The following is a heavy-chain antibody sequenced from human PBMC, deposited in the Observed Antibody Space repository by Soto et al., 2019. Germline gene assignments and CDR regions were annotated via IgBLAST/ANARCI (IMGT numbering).Heavy chain of an antibody. CDR2: ISPMFGAA. CDR3: GREVQVHTPDFVY. CDR1: GGTFNTYA. D-gene: IGHD3-10*01. V-gene: IGHV1-69*19. J-gene: IGHJ4*02. Sequence: QVQLVQSGAEMKKPGSSVKVSCQCSGGTFNTYAMNWVRQAPGEGPEWMGDISPMFGAANYAPKFQGRVTITADESAGTSYVQLSSLASEDTALYFCGREVQVHTPDFVYWGQGTLVTVSS.